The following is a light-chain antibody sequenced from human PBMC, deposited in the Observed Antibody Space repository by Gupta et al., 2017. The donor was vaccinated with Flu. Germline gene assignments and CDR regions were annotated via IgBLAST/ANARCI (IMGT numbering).Light chain of an antibody. CDR3: GAGDDSRNGYV. V-gene: IGLV1-44*01. CDR2: TTN. CDR1: SSNIGRDH. J-gene: IGLJ1*01. Sequence: SVLTQSPSASAPPGQRIIISCSGSSSNIGRDHVNWYQQLPGTAPKLLIHTTNQRAAGVPDRFSGSKSGTSASLTISGPQAEDEADYYCGAGDDSRNGYVFGTGTKVTVL.